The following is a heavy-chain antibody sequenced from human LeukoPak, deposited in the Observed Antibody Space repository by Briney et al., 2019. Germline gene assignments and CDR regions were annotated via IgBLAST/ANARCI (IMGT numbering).Heavy chain of an antibody. D-gene: IGHD1-7*01. V-gene: IGHV3-21*01. CDR3: ARQRTTAYCYYGMDV. J-gene: IGHJ6*02. CDR2: ISSSSSYI. Sequence: WGSLRLSCAASGLTFSSYSMNWVRQAPGKGLEWVSSISSSSSYIYYADSVKGRFTISRDNAKNSLYLQMHSLRAEDTAVYYCARQRTTAYCYYGMDVWGQGTTVTVSS. CDR1: GLTFSSYS.